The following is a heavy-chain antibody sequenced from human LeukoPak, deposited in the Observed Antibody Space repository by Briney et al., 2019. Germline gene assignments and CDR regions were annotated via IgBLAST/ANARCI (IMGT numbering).Heavy chain of an antibody. V-gene: IGHV1-2*02. CDR3: AKRTTSRYSGYDYYFDY. CDR2: INPNSGGT. CDR1: GYTFTGYY. J-gene: IGHJ4*02. D-gene: IGHD5-12*01. Sequence: ASVKVSCKASGYTFTGYYMHWVRQAPGQGLEWMGWINPNSGGTNYAQKFQGRVTMTRDTSISTAYMELSRLRSDDTAVYYCAKRTTSRYSGYDYYFDYWGQGTLVTVSS.